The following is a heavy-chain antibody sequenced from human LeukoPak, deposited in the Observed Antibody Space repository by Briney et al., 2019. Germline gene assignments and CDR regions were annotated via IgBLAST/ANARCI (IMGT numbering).Heavy chain of an antibody. CDR2: IIPIFGTA. D-gene: IGHD5-18*01. V-gene: IGHV1-69*05. Sequence: GASVKVSCKASGGTFSSYAISWVRQAPGQGLEWMGGIIPIFGTANYAQKFQGRVTITTDESTSTAYMELSSLRSEDTAVYYCARDRGYSYGYGGFDPWGQGTLVTVSS. CDR3: ARDRGYSYGYGGFDP. CDR1: GGTFSSYA. J-gene: IGHJ5*02.